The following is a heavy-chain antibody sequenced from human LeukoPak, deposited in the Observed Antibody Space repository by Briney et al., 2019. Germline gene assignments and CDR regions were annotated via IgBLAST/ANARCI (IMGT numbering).Heavy chain of an antibody. Sequence: PSETLSLTCTVSGGSISSGDYYWSWIRQPPGKGLEWIGYIYYSGSTYYNPSLKSRVTISVDTSKNQFSLKLSSVTAADTAVYYCARYTYCSSTSCWWFDPWGQGTQVTVSS. CDR2: IYYSGST. D-gene: IGHD2-2*01. J-gene: IGHJ5*02. CDR3: ARYTYCSSTSCWWFDP. V-gene: IGHV4-30-4*01. CDR1: GGSISSGDYY.